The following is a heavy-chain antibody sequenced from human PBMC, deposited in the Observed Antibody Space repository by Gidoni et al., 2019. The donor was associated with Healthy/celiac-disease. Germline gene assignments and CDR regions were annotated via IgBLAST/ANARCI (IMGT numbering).Heavy chain of an antibody. CDR1: GYTFRSYS. CDR3: ARLGSLGYCSSTSCPLDY. J-gene: IGHJ4*02. D-gene: IGHD2-2*01. Sequence: EVQLVESGGGLVTPGGSLRLPCAASGYTFRSYSMHWVRQAPGKGLAWVPSISSSISYIYYADSVKGRFTISRDKAKNSLYLQMNSLRAEDTAVYYCARLGSLGYCSSTSCPLDYWGQGTLVTVSS. V-gene: IGHV3-21*01. CDR2: ISSSISYI.